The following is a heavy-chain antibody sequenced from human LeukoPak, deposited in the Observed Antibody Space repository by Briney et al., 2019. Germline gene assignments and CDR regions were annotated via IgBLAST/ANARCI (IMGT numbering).Heavy chain of an antibody. D-gene: IGHD6-19*01. CDR1: GFTLSSYA. CDR2: ISVSGNT. J-gene: IGHJ4*02. CDR3: ARDLHWLAFDF. Sequence: PGGSLRLSCAASGFTLSSYAMSWVRQGPGKGLEWVSAISVSGNTYHADSVKGRFTISRDSSKNTLYLQMNSLTAEDTATYFCARDLHWLAFDFWGQETLVTVSS. V-gene: IGHV3-23*01.